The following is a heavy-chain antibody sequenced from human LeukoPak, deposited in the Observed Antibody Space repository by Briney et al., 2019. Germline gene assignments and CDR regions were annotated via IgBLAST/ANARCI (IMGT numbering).Heavy chain of an antibody. Sequence: PGGSLRLSCAASGFTFSAYVIYWVRQAPGTGLEWVSAISGSGTDTYYADSVKGRFTISRDNSKYMVYLQMNSLRAEDTAVYYCAKLWIRDGIDFWGQGTVVSVSS. CDR3: AKLWIRDGIDF. V-gene: IGHV3-23*01. D-gene: IGHD5-12*01. J-gene: IGHJ3*01. CDR1: GFTFSAYV. CDR2: ISGSGTDT.